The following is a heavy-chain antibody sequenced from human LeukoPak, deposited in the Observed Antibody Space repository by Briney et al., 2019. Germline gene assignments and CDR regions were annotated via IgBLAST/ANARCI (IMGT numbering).Heavy chain of an antibody. Sequence: GGSLRLSCAASGFTFSSYAMSWVRQAPGRGLEWVSAINTPGGSTYYADSVKGRFTISRDNSKDTLYLQMNSLRAEDTALYYCARDKSSGYYYFDYWGQGTLVTVSS. CDR1: GFTFSSYA. CDR3: ARDKSSGYYYFDY. J-gene: IGHJ4*02. CDR2: INTPGGST. V-gene: IGHV3-23*01. D-gene: IGHD3-22*01.